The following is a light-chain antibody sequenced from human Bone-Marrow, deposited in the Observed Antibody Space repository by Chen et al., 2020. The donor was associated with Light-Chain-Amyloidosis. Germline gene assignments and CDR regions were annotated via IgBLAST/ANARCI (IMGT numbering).Light chain of an antibody. CDR2: EDS. J-gene: IGLJ3*02. CDR1: NIGSTS. Sequence: SSVLTQPSSVSVAQGQTATIACGGNNIGSTSVHWYQQTPGQAPLLVVYEDSDRPSGIPERLSGSNSGNTATLTISRVEAGDEADYYCQVWDRSSDRPVFGGGTKLTVL. V-gene: IGLV3-21*02. CDR3: QVWDRSSDRPV.